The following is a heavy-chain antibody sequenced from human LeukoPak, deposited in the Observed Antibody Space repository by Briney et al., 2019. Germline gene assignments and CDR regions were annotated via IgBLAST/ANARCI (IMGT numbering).Heavy chain of an antibody. CDR3: ARDYPPIAAAGTNDY. CDR1: GYTFTGYC. CDR2: INPNSGGT. V-gene: IGHV1-2*02. J-gene: IGHJ4*02. D-gene: IGHD6-13*01. Sequence: ASVKVSCKASGYTFTGYCMHWVRQAPGQGLEWMGWINPNSGGTNYAQKFQGRVTMTRDTSISTAYMELSRLRSDDTAVYYCARDYPPIAAAGTNDYWGQGTLVTVSS.